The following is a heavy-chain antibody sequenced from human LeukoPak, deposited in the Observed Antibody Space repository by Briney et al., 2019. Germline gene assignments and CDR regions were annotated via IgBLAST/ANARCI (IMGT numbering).Heavy chain of an antibody. D-gene: IGHD5-24*01. CDR1: GGTFSSYA. CDR2: IIPIFGTA. Sequence: GASVKVSCKASGGTFSSYAISWVRQAPGQGLEWMGGIIPIFGTANYAQKFQSRVTITADKSTSTAYMELSSLRSEDTAVYYCARGRDGYNLVPDYWGQGTLVTVSS. V-gene: IGHV1-69*06. CDR3: ARGRDGYNLVPDY. J-gene: IGHJ4*02.